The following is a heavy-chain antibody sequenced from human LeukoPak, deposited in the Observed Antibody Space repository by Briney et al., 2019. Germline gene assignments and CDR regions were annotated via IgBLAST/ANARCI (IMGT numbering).Heavy chain of an antibody. J-gene: IGHJ4*02. CDR2: IYYSGST. D-gene: IGHD6-13*01. CDR1: GGSISSSSYY. Sequence: SETLSLTCTVSGGSISSSSYYWGWIRQPPGKGLEWIGSIYYSGSTYYNPPLKSRVTISVDTSKNQFSLKLSSVTAADTAVYYCARHRASAAPYYFDSWGQGTLVTVSS. CDR3: ARHRASAAPYYFDS. V-gene: IGHV4-39*01.